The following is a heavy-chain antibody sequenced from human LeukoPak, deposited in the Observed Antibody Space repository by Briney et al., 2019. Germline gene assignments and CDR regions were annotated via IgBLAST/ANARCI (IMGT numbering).Heavy chain of an antibody. D-gene: IGHD3-3*01. V-gene: IGHV3-53*01. CDR3: AKSVAIYFYYGLDV. CDR1: GFTVSSNY. CDR2: IYSGGST. J-gene: IGHJ6*02. Sequence: GGSLRLSCAASGFTVSSNYMSWVRQAPGKGLEWVSVIYSGGSTYYADSVKGRFTISRDNSKNTLFLQMNSLRVEDTAPYYCAKSVAIYFYYGLDVWGQGTTVTVSS.